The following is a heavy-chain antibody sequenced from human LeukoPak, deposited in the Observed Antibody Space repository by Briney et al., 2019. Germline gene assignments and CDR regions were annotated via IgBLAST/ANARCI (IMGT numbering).Heavy chain of an antibody. D-gene: IGHD3-22*01. CDR2: ISGSGGST. CDR1: GFTFTSYA. CDR3: ARDPVYYYDSSGTFFDY. J-gene: IGHJ4*02. V-gene: IGHV3-23*01. Sequence: PGGSLRLSCAASGFTFTSYAMSWVRQAPGKGLEWVSAISGSGGSTYYADSVKGRFTISRDKAKNSLYLQMNSPRAEDTAVYYCARDPVYYYDSSGTFFDYWGQGTLVTVSS.